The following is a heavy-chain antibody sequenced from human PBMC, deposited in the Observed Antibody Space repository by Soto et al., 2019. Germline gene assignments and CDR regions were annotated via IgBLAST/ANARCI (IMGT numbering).Heavy chain of an antibody. CDR1: GGTFSSYA. CDR3: ARGYDSSGWPRFDP. CDR2: MNPNSGNT. J-gene: IGHJ5*02. Sequence: ASVKVSCKASGGTFSSYAISWVRQAPGQGLEWMGWMNPNSGNTGYAQKFQGRVTMTRNTSISTAYMELSSLRSEDTAVYYCARGYDSSGWPRFDPWGQGTLVTVSS. D-gene: IGHD6-19*01. V-gene: IGHV1-8*02.